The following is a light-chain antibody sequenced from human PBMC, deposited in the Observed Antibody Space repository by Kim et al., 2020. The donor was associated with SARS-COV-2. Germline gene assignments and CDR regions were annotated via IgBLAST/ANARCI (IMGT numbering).Light chain of an antibody. V-gene: IGLV1-44*01. J-gene: IGLJ3*02. CDR3: AAWDDILNGPV. Sequence: QRVTISCSASSSNIGRNTVYWYPQLPGTAPNLLIYSNNQRPSVVPDRFSGSKSGTSASLAISGLQSEDDADYYCAAWDDILNGPVFGGGTQLTFL. CDR1: SSNIGRNT. CDR2: SNN.